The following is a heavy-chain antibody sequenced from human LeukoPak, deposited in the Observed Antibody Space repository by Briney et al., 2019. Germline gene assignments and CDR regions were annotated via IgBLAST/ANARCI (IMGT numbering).Heavy chain of an antibody. V-gene: IGHV1-69*06. CDR2: IIPIFGTA. CDR1: GGTFSSYA. Sequence: SVKVSCKASGGTFSSYAISWVRQAPGQGLEWMGGIIPIFGTANYAQKFQGRVTITADKSTSTAYMELSSLRSEDTAVYYCASYDILTGYYWNYYYYMDVWGKETTVTVSS. D-gene: IGHD3-9*01. CDR3: ASYDILTGYYWNYYYYMDV. J-gene: IGHJ6*03.